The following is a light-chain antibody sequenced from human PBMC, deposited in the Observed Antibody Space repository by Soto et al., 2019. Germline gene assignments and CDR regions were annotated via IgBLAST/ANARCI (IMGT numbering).Light chain of an antibody. CDR3: QTWGTGFQF. Sequence: QPVLTQSPSASASLGASVKLTCTLSSGHSSYAIAWHQKQPGKGPRYLMDLNNDGSHTKGDGIPDRFSGSSSGADRFPIISSLQSEDEADYYCQTWGTGFQFFGGGTKLT. CDR2: LNNDGSH. V-gene: IGLV4-69*01. J-gene: IGLJ2*01. CDR1: SGHSSYA.